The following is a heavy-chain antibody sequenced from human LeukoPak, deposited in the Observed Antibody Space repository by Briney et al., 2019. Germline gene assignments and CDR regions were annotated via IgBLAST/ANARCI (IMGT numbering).Heavy chain of an antibody. CDR3: ATALRVQLWSFDY. CDR1: GGTFISYA. J-gene: IGHJ4*02. Sequence: GASVKVSCKASGGTFISYAISWVQQAPGQGLEWMGGIIPIFGTANYAQKFQGRVTITTDESTSTAYMELSSLRSEDTAVYYCATALRVQLWSFDYWGQGTLVTVSS. CDR2: IIPIFGTA. V-gene: IGHV1-69*05. D-gene: IGHD5-18*01.